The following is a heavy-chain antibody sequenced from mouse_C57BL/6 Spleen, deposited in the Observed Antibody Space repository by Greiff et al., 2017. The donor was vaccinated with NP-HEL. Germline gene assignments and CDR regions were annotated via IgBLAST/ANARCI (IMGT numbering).Heavy chain of an antibody. J-gene: IGHJ2*01. CDR1: GYTFTSYG. V-gene: IGHV1-81*01. CDR3: ARTRDGYYPYYLDY. Sequence: VKLVESGAELARPGASVKLSCKASGYTFTSYGISWVKQRTGQGLEWIGEIYPRSGNTYYTEKFKGKATLTADKSSSTAYMELRSLTSEDSAVYFCARTRDGYYPYYLDYWGQGTTLTGSS. D-gene: IGHD2-3*01. CDR2: IYPRSGNT.